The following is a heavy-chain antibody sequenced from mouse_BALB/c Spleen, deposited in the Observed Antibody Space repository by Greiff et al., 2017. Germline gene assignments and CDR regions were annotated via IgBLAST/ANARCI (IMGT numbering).Heavy chain of an antibody. J-gene: IGHJ1*01. CDR3: TSYRYDDGNWYFDV. V-gene: IGHV1-5*01. Sequence: EVQLQQSGTVLARPGASVKMSCKASGYTFTSYWMHWVKQRPGQGLEWIGAIYPGNSDTSYNQKFKGKAKLTAVTSTSTAYMELSSLTNEDSAVYYCTSYRYDDGNWYFDVWGAGTTVTVSS. D-gene: IGHD2-14*01. CDR1: GYTFTSYW. CDR2: IYPGNSDT.